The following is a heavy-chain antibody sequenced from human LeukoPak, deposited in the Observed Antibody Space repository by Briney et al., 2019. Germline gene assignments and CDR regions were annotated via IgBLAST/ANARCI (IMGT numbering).Heavy chain of an antibody. CDR2: IYYTGRT. D-gene: IGHD2-2*01. CDR3: ARHSRAYSSTSGTFEY. CDR1: GASISGYY. Sequence: SETLSLTCTVSGASISGYYWSWIRQPPGKGLEWFGYIYYTGRTKYNPSLESRVTTSIDTSKNHLYLKLSSVTAADTAMYYCARHSRAYSSTSGTFEYWGQGTLVTVSS. J-gene: IGHJ4*02. V-gene: IGHV4-59*08.